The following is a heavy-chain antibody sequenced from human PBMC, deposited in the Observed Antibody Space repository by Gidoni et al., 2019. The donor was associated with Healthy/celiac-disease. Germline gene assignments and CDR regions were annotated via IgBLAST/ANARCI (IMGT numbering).Heavy chain of an antibody. V-gene: IGHV3-33*06. J-gene: IGHJ4*02. D-gene: IGHD6-6*01. Sequence: QVQLVESGGGVVQPGRSLRLSCAASGFTFSSYGMHWVRQAPGKGLEWVAVIWYDGSNKYYADSVKGRFTTSRDNSKNTLYLQMNSLRAEDTAVYYCAKYSSSSWSFDYWGQGTLVTVSS. CDR3: AKYSSSSWSFDY. CDR1: GFTFSSYG. CDR2: IWYDGSNK.